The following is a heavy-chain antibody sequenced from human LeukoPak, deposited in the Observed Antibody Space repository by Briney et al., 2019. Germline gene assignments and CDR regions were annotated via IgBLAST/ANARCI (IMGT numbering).Heavy chain of an antibody. CDR2: IRQDGRQT. V-gene: IGHV3-7*01. CDR1: GSTSSAYW. J-gene: IGHJ4*02. CDR3: AKGLGPIGALDL. D-gene: IGHD3/OR15-3a*01. Sequence: GGSLRLSCAASGSTSSAYWMHWVRQAPGKGLEWLADIRQDGRQTYYVDSVKGRFTISRDNAKNSLYLQLNSLRAEDTAVYYCAKGLGPIGALDLWGQGTLVTVSS.